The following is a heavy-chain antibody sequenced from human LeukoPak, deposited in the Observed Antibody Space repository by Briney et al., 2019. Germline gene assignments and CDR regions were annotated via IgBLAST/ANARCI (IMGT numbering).Heavy chain of an antibody. CDR3: ARAVNTAMVS. D-gene: IGHD5-18*01. CDR2: TYYRSKWYN. CDR1: GDSVSSNSVT. J-gene: IGHJ4*02. V-gene: IGHV6-1*01. Sequence: SQTLSLTCAISGDSVSSNSVTWNWIRQSPSRSLEWLGRTYYRSKWYNGYAVSVKSRVTINPVTSKNQFSLHLNSVTPEDTAVYYCARAVNTAMVSWGQGTLVTVSS.